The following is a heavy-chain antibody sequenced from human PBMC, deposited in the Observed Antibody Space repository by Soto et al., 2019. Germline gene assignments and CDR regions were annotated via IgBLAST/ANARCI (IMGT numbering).Heavy chain of an antibody. Sequence: ASVKVSCKASGYTFTGYYMHWVRQAPGQGLEWMGWINPNSGGTNYAQKFQGRVTMTRDTSISTAYMELSRLRSDDTAVYYCARDRACYDILTGYLHLYYYYGMDVWGQGTTVTVSS. D-gene: IGHD3-9*01. V-gene: IGHV1-2*02. CDR2: INPNSGGT. CDR3: ARDRACYDILTGYLHLYYYYGMDV. CDR1: GYTFTGYY. J-gene: IGHJ6*02.